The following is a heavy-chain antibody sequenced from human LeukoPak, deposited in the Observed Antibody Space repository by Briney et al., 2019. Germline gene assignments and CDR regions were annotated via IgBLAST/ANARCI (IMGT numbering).Heavy chain of an antibody. CDR2: IKQDGSEK. Sequence: GGSLRLSCAASGFTFSSYWMSWARQAPGKGLEWVANIKQDGSEKYYVDSVKGRFTISRDNAKNSLYLQMNSLRAEDTAVYYCARDTQFSPGYGDYGNWFDPWGQGTLVTVSS. CDR3: ARDTQFSPGYGDYGNWFDP. V-gene: IGHV3-7*01. J-gene: IGHJ5*02. CDR1: GFTFSSYW. D-gene: IGHD4-17*01.